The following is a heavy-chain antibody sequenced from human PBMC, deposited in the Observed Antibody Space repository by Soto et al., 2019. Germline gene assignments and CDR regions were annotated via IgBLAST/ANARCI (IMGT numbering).Heavy chain of an antibody. V-gene: IGHV4-31*03. Sequence: SETLSLTCTVSGGSISSGGYYWSWIRQHPGKGLEWIGYIYYSGSTYYNPSLKSRVTISVDTSKNQFSLKLSSVTAADTAVYYCARDYLYYDILTGYSKEGWFDPWGQGTLVTVSS. D-gene: IGHD3-9*01. CDR2: IYYSGST. CDR3: ARDYLYYDILTGYSKEGWFDP. CDR1: GGSISSGGYY. J-gene: IGHJ5*02.